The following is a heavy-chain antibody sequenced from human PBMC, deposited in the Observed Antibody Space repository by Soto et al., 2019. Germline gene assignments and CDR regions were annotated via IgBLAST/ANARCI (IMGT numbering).Heavy chain of an antibody. CDR2: ISISGSTK. J-gene: IGHJ4*02. CDR3: ARDLYDSSGYCPFDY. Sequence: SGGSLRLSCAASGFTFSNYEMHWVRQAPGKGLEWVSYISISGSTKYHADSVKGRFTISRDNAKKSLYLQMNSLRAEDTAVYYCARDLYDSSGYCPFDYWGQGTLVTVSS. V-gene: IGHV3-48*03. D-gene: IGHD3-22*01. CDR1: GFTFSNYE.